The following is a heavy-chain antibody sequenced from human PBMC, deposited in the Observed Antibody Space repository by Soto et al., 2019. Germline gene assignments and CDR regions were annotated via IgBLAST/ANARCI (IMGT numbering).Heavy chain of an antibody. CDR3: ARGGAGGITMIKGGAFDI. CDR1: GGTFSSYA. V-gene: IGHV1-69*01. J-gene: IGHJ3*02. D-gene: IGHD3-22*01. Sequence: QVQLVQSGAEVKKPGSSVKVSCKASGGTFSSYAISWVRQAPGQGLEWMGGIIPIFGTANYAQKFQGRVTITADESTSTAYMELSSLRSEDTAVYYCARGGAGGITMIKGGAFDIWGQGTMVTVSS. CDR2: IIPIFGTA.